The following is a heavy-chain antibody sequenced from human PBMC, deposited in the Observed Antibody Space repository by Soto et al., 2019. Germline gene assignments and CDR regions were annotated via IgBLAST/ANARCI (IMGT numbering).Heavy chain of an antibody. CDR1: GFNFDDCA. J-gene: IGHJ4*02. Sequence: VQLVESGGGLVQPGRSLRLSCAASGFNFDDCAMHWVRQAPGKNMEWVSGISWEGGSVGYADSVKGRFTISRDNAKNSLYLEMNDLRSEDTALYYCAKDHDEDFGFDLDYMNYWGQGTLVTVSS. CDR3: AKDHDEDFGFDLDYMNY. CDR2: ISWEGGSV. V-gene: IGHV3-9*01. D-gene: IGHD5-12*01.